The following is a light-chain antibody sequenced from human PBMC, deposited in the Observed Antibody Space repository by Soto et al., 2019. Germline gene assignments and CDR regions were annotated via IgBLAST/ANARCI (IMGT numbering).Light chain of an antibody. J-gene: IGLJ1*01. V-gene: IGLV2-14*01. CDR1: SSDVVGYNY. CDR3: SSYTRRSTLEGV. CDR2: DVS. Sequence: QSVLTLPASVSGSPGQSITISCTGTSSDVVGYNYVSWYQQHPGKAPKLMIYDVSNRPSGVSNRFSGSKSGNTASLTISGLQAEDEADYYCSSYTRRSTLEGVFGIGTKVTVL.